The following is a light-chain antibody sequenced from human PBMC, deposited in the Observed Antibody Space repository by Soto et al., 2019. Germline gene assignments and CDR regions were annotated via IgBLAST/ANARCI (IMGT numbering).Light chain of an antibody. Sequence: EIVLTQSPDTLSLSPGERATLSCRASQTFSSNYLAWCQQRPGQAPRLLIYGASTRATGIPARFSGSGSGTEFTLTINSLQSEDFAVYYCQQYNNWPRTFGQGTKVDIK. V-gene: IGKV3-15*01. CDR2: GAS. CDR1: QTFSSN. J-gene: IGKJ1*01. CDR3: QQYNNWPRT.